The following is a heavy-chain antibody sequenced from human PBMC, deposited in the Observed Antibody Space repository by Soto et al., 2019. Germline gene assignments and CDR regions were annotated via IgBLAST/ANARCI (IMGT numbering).Heavy chain of an antibody. CDR1: GFTFSSYS. CDR3: AREEAGTFWLSGIDY. D-gene: IGHD6-19*01. Sequence: GGSLRLSCAASGFTFSSYSMNWVRQAPGKGLEWVSYISSSSSTIYYADSVKGRFTISRDNAKNSLYLQMNSLRDEDTAVYYCAREEAGTFWLSGIDYWGQGTLVTVSS. CDR2: ISSSSSTI. V-gene: IGHV3-48*02. J-gene: IGHJ4*02.